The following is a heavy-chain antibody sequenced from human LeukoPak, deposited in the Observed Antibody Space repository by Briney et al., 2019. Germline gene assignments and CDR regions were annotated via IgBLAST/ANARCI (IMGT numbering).Heavy chain of an antibody. CDR2: FDRKNGDT. D-gene: IGHD2-2*01. CDR1: GFTLADLS. Sequence: VASVKVSCKVSGFTLADLSMHWVRRAPGKGLEWVGGFDRKNGDTIYAQRFRGRVTLTEDTSTGTAYMDLSSLSADDTAVYYCATGVFCATTTCPGYQHYYYFMDVWGKGTTVTVSS. V-gene: IGHV1-24*01. J-gene: IGHJ6*03. CDR3: ATGVFCATTTCPGYQHYYYFMDV.